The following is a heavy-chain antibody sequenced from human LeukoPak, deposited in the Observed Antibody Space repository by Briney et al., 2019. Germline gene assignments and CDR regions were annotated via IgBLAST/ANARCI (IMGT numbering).Heavy chain of an antibody. CDR3: AKLGGSVNSGYGFDY. CDR1: GFTFSSYA. D-gene: IGHD5-12*01. Sequence: GGSLTLSCAASGFTFSSYAMSWVRQAPGKGLEWVSGISGSGGSPYYAASVKGRFTISRDNSKNTLYLQMNSLRAEDTAVYYCAKLGGSVNSGYGFDYWGQGTLVTVSS. CDR2: ISGSGGSP. J-gene: IGHJ4*02. V-gene: IGHV3-23*01.